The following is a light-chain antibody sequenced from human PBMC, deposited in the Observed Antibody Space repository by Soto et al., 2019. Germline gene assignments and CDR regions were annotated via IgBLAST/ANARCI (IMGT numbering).Light chain of an antibody. CDR1: QSVSSSA. CDR3: RHDGRSPQP. CDR2: GAS. Sequence: EIVLTQSPGTLSLSPGVRATLSCRASQSVSSSALAWYQQKPGQAPRPLMSGASSRATGIPDRFSGSGSGTDFSLTISRLEPEEFAVYYCRHDGRSPQPFGQGTRVEIK. J-gene: IGKJ1*01. V-gene: IGKV3-20*01.